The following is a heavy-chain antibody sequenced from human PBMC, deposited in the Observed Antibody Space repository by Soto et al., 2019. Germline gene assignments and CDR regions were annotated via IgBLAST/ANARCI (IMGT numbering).Heavy chain of an antibody. CDR3: AKAITEFELRYFDWSSYGMDV. V-gene: IGHV3-30*18. D-gene: IGHD3-9*01. CDR1: GFTFSSYG. CDR2: ISYDGSNK. J-gene: IGHJ6*02. Sequence: GGSLRLPCAASGFTFSSYGMHWVRQAPGKGLEWVAVISYDGSNKYYADSVKGRFTISRDNSKNTLYLQMNSLRAEDTAVYYCAKAITEFELRYFDWSSYGMDVWGQGTTVTVSS.